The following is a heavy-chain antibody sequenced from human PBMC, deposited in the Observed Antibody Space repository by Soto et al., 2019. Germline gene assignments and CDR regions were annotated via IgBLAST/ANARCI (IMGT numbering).Heavy chain of an antibody. Sequence: QITLKESGPTLVKPTQTLTLTCTFSGFSLSTSGLGVGWIRQPPGKALEWLALIYWDDDKRYSPSLKSRLTITKDTSKNQVVLTMTNIDPVDTATYYCAHRIVYCSSTSCYGPGFDYWGQGTLVTASS. CDR1: GFSLSTSGLG. CDR3: AHRIVYCSSTSCYGPGFDY. J-gene: IGHJ4*02. V-gene: IGHV2-5*02. D-gene: IGHD2-2*01. CDR2: IYWDDDK.